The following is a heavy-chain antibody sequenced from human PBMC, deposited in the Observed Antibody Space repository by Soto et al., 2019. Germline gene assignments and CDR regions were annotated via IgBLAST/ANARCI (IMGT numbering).Heavy chain of an antibody. Sequence: PSETLSLTCTVSGGSISSGGYYWSWIRQHPGKCLEWIGYIYYSGSTYYNPSLKSRVTISVDTSKNQFSLKLSSVTAADTAVYYCARRNSGRWFDPWGQGTLVTVSS. CDR3: ARRNSGRWFDP. D-gene: IGHD3-10*01. CDR2: IYYSGST. J-gene: IGHJ5*02. V-gene: IGHV4-31*02. CDR1: GGSISSGGYY.